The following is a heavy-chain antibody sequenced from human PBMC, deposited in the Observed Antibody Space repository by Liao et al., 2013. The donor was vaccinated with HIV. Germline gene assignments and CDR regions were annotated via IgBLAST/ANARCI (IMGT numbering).Heavy chain of an antibody. D-gene: IGHD2-2*01. CDR2: IYTSGST. V-gene: IGHV4-61*02. CDR1: GGSISSGSYY. Sequence: QVQLQESGPGLVKPSQTLSLTCTVSGGSISSGSYYWSWIRQPAGKGLEWIGRIYTSGSTNYNPSLKSRVTISVDTSKNQFSLKLNSVTAADTAVYYCAREAQYCSSISCWFDPWGQGTLVTVSS. J-gene: IGHJ5*02. CDR3: AREAQYCSSISCWFDP.